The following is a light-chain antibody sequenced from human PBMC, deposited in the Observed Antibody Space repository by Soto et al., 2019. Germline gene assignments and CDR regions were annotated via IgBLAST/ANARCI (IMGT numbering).Light chain of an antibody. Sequence: DIQMTQSPSSLSASVGDRVTITCRASQGIDTYLAWYQQKPGQVPKLLIYAASTLQSGVPSRFSGSGSGTDFTLTISSLQSEDVATYFCQKHTSAPFTFGHGTKVDIK. CDR3: QKHTSAPFT. V-gene: IGKV1-27*01. J-gene: IGKJ3*01. CDR1: QGIDTY. CDR2: AAS.